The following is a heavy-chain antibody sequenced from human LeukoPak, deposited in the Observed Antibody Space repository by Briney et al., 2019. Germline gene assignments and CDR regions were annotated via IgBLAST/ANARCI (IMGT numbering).Heavy chain of an antibody. J-gene: IGHJ3*02. CDR1: GFTFSSYW. CDR3: ARATTVTSDDAFDI. Sequence: GGSLRLSCAASGFTFSSYWMSWVRQAPGKGLEWVANIKQDGSEKYYVDSVKGRFTISRDNAKNSLYLQMNSLRAEDTAVYYCARATTVTSDDAFDIWGQGTMVTVSS. CDR2: IKQDGSEK. D-gene: IGHD4-17*01. V-gene: IGHV3-7*01.